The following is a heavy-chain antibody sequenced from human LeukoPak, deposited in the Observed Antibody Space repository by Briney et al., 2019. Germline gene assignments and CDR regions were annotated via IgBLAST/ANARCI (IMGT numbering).Heavy chain of an antibody. J-gene: IGHJ3*02. CDR1: GLTVNSNY. CDR3: VSQKWLYAFDI. Sequence: GGSLRLSCVASGLTVNSNYMSWVRQAPGKGLEWVSAIYSGGATYYVDSVKGRFTVSREDYKNTLYLQMYRLRVEDTAMYYCVSQKWLYAFDIWGQGKMVTVSS. D-gene: IGHD5-24*01. CDR2: IYSGGAT. V-gene: IGHV3-53*01.